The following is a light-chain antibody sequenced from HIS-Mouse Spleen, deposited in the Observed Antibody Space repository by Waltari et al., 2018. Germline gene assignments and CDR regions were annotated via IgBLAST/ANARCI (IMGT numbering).Light chain of an antibody. V-gene: IGKV3-11*01. CDR3: QQRSNWPWT. Sequence: EIVLTQSPATLSSSPGERATISCRACQSVSSYLAWYQQKPGQAPRLLIYDASNRATGIPARFSGSGSGTDFTLTISSLEPEDFAVYYCQQRSNWPWTFGQGTKVEIK. CDR1: QSVSSY. CDR2: DAS. J-gene: IGKJ1*01.